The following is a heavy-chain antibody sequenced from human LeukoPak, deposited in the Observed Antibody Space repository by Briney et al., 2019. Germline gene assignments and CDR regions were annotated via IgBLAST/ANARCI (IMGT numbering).Heavy chain of an antibody. D-gene: IGHD2-2*01. CDR2: IDPSDSYT. V-gene: IGHV5-10-1*01. Sequence: GKSLKISCKGSGYSFTSYWISWVRQMPGKGLEWMGRIDPSDSYTNYSPSFQGHVTISADKSISTAYLQWSSLKASDTAMYYCARDSHCSSTSCHFDYWGQGTLVTVSS. CDR3: ARDSHCSSTSCHFDY. CDR1: GYSFTSYW. J-gene: IGHJ4*02.